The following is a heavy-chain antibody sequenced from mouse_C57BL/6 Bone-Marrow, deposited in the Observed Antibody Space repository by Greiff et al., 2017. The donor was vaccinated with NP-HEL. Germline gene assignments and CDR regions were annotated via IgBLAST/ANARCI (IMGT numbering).Heavy chain of an antibody. V-gene: IGHV1-54*01. Sequence: VQLKESGAELVRPGTSVKVSCKASGYAFTNYLIEWVKQRPGQGLEWIGVINPGSGGTNYNEKFKGKATLTADKSSSTAYMQLSSLTSEDSAVYFCARSGSWFAYWGQGTLVTVSA. J-gene: IGHJ3*01. CDR1: GYAFTNYL. CDR2: INPGSGGT. CDR3: ARSGSWFAY.